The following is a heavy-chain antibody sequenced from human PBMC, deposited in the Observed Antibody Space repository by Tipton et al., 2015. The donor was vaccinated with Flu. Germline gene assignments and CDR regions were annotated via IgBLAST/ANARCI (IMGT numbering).Heavy chain of an antibody. D-gene: IGHD6-13*01. J-gene: IGHJ4*02. CDR1: GGSISSSSYY. CDR2: IYYSGST. CDR3: ASGGYGAAVLFDY. V-gene: IGHV4-39*01. Sequence: TLSLTCAVSGGSISSSSYYWGWIRQPPGKGLEWIGSIYYSGSTYYNPSLKSRVTISVDTSKNQFSLKLSSVTAADTAVYYCASGGYGAAVLFDYWGQGPWSPSPQ.